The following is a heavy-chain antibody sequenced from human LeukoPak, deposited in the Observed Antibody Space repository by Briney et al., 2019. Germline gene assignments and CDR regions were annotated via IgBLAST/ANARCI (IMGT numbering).Heavy chain of an antibody. CDR2: FYHSGST. CDR3: GRMSVGHAFDI. Sequence: PSETLSLTCGVSGYSISSGYYWGWLQQPPVKGLEWSGIFYHSGSTYYKPSLKRRVTISKDTSKNQFFLKLTSVTAADNGAYFCGRMSVGHAFDIWGQGTLVSVSS. V-gene: IGHV4-38-2*01. D-gene: IGHD1-26*01. CDR1: GYSISSGYY. J-gene: IGHJ3*02.